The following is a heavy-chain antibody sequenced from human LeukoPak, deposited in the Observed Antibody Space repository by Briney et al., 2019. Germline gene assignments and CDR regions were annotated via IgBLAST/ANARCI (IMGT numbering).Heavy chain of an antibody. CDR3: ARDGYFDY. J-gene: IGHJ4*02. Sequence: ASVKVSCKASGCTFTSYGIGWVRQAPGQGLEWMGWISADNGNTNYAQKLQGRVTMTTDTSTNIAYMELRSLRSDDTAVYYCARDGYFDYWGQGTLVTASS. CDR1: GCTFTSYG. CDR2: ISADNGNT. V-gene: IGHV1-18*01.